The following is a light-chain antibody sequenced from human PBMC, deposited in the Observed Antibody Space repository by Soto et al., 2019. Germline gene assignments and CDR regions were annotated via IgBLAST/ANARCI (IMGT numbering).Light chain of an antibody. CDR1: QGIGND. J-gene: IGKJ4*02. CDR3: LQDNNYPLT. V-gene: IGKV1-6*01. Sequence: AIHMTQSPSSLSASVGDRVTITCRASQGIGNDLGWYQQKSGKAPKLLIYAASNLQSGVPSRFSGSGSGTDFPLTISGLQPEDVATYYCLQDNNYPLTFGGGTMVDIK. CDR2: AAS.